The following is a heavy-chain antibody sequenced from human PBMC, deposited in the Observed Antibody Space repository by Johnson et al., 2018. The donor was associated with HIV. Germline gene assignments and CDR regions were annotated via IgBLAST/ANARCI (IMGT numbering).Heavy chain of an antibody. V-gene: IGHV3-11*04. CDR3: ARSVNAGRPFDI. CDR1: GFTFGDSY. CDR2: ISGSDGAI. D-gene: IGHD2-8*01. Sequence: QVQLVESGGGWVKPGGSLSLSCAASGFTFGDSYMNWIRQAPGKGLEWVSYISGSDGAIWYADSVKGRFTVSRDNAKNSFYLQMNSLRAEDTAVYYCARSVNAGRPFDIWGQGTLVTVSS. J-gene: IGHJ3*02.